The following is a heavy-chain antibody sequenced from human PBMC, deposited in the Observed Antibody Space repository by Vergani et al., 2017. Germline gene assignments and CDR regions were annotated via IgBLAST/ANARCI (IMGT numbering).Heavy chain of an antibody. D-gene: IGHD5-12*01. Sequence: QVQLVQSGAEVKKPGSSVKVSCKASGGTFSSYAISWVRQAPGQGLEWMGGIIPIFGTANYAQKFQGRVTITADESTSTAYMELSSLRAEDTAVYYCARDRSGYVRYYFDYWGQGTLVTVSS. CDR2: IIPIFGTA. CDR3: ARDRSGYVRYYFDY. J-gene: IGHJ4*02. V-gene: IGHV1-69*01. CDR1: GGTFSSYA.